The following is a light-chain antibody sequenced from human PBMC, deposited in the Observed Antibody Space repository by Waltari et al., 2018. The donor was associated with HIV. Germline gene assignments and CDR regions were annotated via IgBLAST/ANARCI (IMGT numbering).Light chain of an antibody. CDR2: SDH. Sequence: QSVLTQPPSASGTPGQRVTISCSGSSSNIGSNIVNWSQQLPGATPRLLIFSDHQRPSGVPDRFSGSKSGTSASLAISGLLSEDEADYFCASWDDTLNGPLAVFGGGTKLTVL. CDR1: SSNIGSNI. V-gene: IGLV1-44*01. J-gene: IGLJ2*01. CDR3: ASWDDTLNGPLAV.